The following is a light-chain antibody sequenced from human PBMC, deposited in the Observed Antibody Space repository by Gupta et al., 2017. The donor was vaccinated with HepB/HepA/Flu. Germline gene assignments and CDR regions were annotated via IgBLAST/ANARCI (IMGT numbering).Light chain of an antibody. J-gene: IGLJ2*01. Sequence: QSALTQPPSVSRSPGQSVTISCTGTSSDVGSYNRVSWYQQPPGTAPKLMIYEVRNRPSGVPDRFSGSKSGNTASLTISGLQAEDEADYYCSSYTSSSTPVVFGGGTKLTVL. CDR3: SSYTSSSTPVV. V-gene: IGLV2-18*02. CDR2: EVR. CDR1: SSDVGSYNR.